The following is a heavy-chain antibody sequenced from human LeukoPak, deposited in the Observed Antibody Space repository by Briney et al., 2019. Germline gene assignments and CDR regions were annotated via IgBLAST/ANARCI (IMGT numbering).Heavy chain of an antibody. J-gene: IGHJ4*02. CDR1: GFTFDDYA. CDR3: AKDIYATVDSGSHFDY. CDR2: TSWNSGSI. Sequence: QPGRSLRLSCAASGFTFDDYAMHWVRQAPGKGLEWVSGTSWNSGSIGYADSVKGRFTISRDNAKNSLYLQMNSLRAEDTALYYCAKDIYATVDSGSHFDYWGQGTLVTVSS. V-gene: IGHV3-9*01. D-gene: IGHD1-26*01.